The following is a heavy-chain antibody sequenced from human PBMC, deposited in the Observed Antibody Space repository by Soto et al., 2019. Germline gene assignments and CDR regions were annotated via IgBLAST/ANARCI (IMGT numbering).Heavy chain of an antibody. Sequence: SVKVSCKASGGTFSSYAISWVRQAPGQGLEWMGGIIPIFGTANYAQKFQGRVTITADESTSTAYMELSSLRSEDTAVYYCAGYYGGNPFYYYGMDVWGQGTTVTVSS. V-gene: IGHV1-69*13. CDR2: IIPIFGTA. CDR3: AGYYGGNPFYYYGMDV. D-gene: IGHD4-17*01. CDR1: GGTFSSYA. J-gene: IGHJ6*02.